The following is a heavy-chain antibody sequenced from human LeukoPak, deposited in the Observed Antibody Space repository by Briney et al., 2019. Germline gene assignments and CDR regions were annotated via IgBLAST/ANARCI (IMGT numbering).Heavy chain of an antibody. D-gene: IGHD1-26*01. CDR3: ARRFNGGSYYFDY. J-gene: IGHJ4*02. CDR2: IYHSGST. CDR1: GYSISSGYY. Sequence: SETLSLTRAVSGYSISSGYYWGWIRPPPGKGLEWIGSIYHSGSTYYNPSLKSRVTISVDTSKNQFSLKLSSVTAADTAVYYCARRFNGGSYYFDYWGQGTLVTVSS. V-gene: IGHV4-38-2*01.